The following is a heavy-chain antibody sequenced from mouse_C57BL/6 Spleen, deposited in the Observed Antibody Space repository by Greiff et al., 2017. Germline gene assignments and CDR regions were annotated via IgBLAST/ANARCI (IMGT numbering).Heavy chain of an antibody. CDR1: GYTFTDYE. Sequence: VQLQQSGAELVRPGASVTLSCKASGYTFTDYEMHWVKQTPVHGLEWIGAIDPETGGPAYNQKFKGKAILTADKSSSTAYMELRSLTSEDSAVYYCTGREFYGSSPHAMDYWGQGTSVTVSS. V-gene: IGHV1-15*01. CDR3: TGREFYGSSPHAMDY. D-gene: IGHD1-1*01. J-gene: IGHJ4*01. CDR2: IDPETGGP.